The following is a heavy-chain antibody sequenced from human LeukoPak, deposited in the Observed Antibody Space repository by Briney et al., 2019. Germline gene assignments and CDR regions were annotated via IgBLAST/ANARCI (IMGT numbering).Heavy chain of an antibody. CDR2: IRSTAGGAKYA. CDR3: ATDQRYAFDY. V-gene: IGHV3-48*02. J-gene: IGHJ4*02. D-gene: IGHD3-9*01. Sequence: GGSLRLSCATSGFSFTAYPMNWVRQAPGKGLEWISNIRSTAGGAKYAYYAESREGLVTVSGEDGKNTLYLHMKSERDDNTAVYYCATDQRYAFDYWGQGILVTVSS. CDR1: GFSFTAYP.